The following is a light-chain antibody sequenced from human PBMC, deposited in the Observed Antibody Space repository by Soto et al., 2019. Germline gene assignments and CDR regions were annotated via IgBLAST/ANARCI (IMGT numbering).Light chain of an antibody. CDR3: QQYNSYPVT. J-gene: IGKJ1*01. V-gene: IGKV1-5*01. CDR2: DAS. CDR1: QSISSW. Sequence: DIQMTQSPSTLSETVGDRVTITCRASQSISSWLAWYQQKPGKAPKLLIYDASSLESGVPSRFSGSGSGTEFTLTISSLQPDDFATYYCQQYNSYPVTFGQGTKV.